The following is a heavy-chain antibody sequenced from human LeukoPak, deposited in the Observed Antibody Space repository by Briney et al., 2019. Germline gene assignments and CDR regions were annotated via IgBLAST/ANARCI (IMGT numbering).Heavy chain of an antibody. D-gene: IGHD2-2*01. CDR2: ISAYNGNT. V-gene: IGHV1-18*01. CDR3: ARETDCSSTSCYVPYYYYYGMDV. CDR1: GYTFTSYG. J-gene: IGHJ6*02. Sequence: ASVTVSCKASGYTFTSYGISWVRQAPGQGLEWMGWISAYNGNTNYAQKLQGRVTITTDTSTSTAYMELRSLRSDDTAVYYCARETDCSSTSCYVPYYYYYGMDVWGQGTTVTVSS.